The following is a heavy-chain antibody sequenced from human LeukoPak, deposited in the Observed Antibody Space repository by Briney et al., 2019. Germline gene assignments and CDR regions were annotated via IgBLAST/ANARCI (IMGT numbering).Heavy chain of an antibody. Sequence: SQTLSLTCTVSGGSISSGGYYWSWIRQHPGKGLEWIGYIYYSGSTYYNPSLKSRVTISVDTSKNQFSLKLSSVTAADMAVYYCARDTTTDYCSSTSCYRVSYFDYWGQGTLVTVSS. V-gene: IGHV4-31*03. J-gene: IGHJ4*02. CDR1: GGSISSGGYY. D-gene: IGHD2-2*01. CDR2: IYYSGST. CDR3: ARDTTTDYCSSTSCYRVSYFDY.